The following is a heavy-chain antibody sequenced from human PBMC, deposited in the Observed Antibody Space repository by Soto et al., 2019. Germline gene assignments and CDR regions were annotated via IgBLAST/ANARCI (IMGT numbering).Heavy chain of an antibody. CDR1: GFTFSSYA. CDR3: AKDQGELYYYDSSGYLPDC. Sequence: GGSLRLSCAASGFTFSSYAMSWVRQAPGKGLEWVSAISGSGGSTYYADSVKGRYTISRDNSKNTLYLQMNSLRAEDTAVYYCAKDQGELYYYDSSGYLPDCWGQGTLVTVSS. V-gene: IGHV3-23*01. D-gene: IGHD3-22*01. CDR2: ISGSGGST. J-gene: IGHJ4*02.